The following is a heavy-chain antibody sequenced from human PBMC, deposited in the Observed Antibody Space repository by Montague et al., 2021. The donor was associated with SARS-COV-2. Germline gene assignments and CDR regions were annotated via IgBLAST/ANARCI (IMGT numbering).Heavy chain of an antibody. D-gene: IGHD3-22*01. CDR2: INPNSGGT. CDR3: AREGTTYYYDSSGYPYYYYGMDV. J-gene: IGHJ6*02. V-gene: IGHV1-2*02. Sequence: SVKVSCKASGYTFTGYYMHWVRQAPGQGLEWMGWINPNSGGTNYAQKFQGRVTMTRDTSISTAYMELSRLRSDDTAVYYCAREGTTYYYDSSGYPYYYYGMDVWGQGTTATVSS. CDR1: GYTFTGYY.